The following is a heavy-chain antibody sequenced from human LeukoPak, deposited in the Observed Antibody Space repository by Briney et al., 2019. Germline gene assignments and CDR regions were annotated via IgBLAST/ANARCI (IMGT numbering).Heavy chain of an antibody. D-gene: IGHD3-22*01. V-gene: IGHV4-59*11. J-gene: IGHJ3*01. CDR1: GGSLSGQY. CDR2: VSYTGRT. Sequence: SETLSLNCTVSGGSLSGQYWSWIRQPPGKRLEWIGYVSYTGRTKYNPSLQSRVTISIDTSKSQFSLKLTSVTSADTAVYSCARLLDNDISGDPDTFDVWGQGTTVIVSS. CDR3: ARLLDNDISGDPDTFDV.